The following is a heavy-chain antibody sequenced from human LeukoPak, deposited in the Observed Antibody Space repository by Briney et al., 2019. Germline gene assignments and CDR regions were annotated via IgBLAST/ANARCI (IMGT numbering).Heavy chain of an antibody. CDR2: IKRDGSDK. V-gene: IGHV3-7*01. CDR1: GFTFSSDW. CDR3: ARALYNRGWYPDYFDS. J-gene: IGHJ4*02. D-gene: IGHD6-19*01. Sequence: GGSLRLSCAASGFTFSSDWMSWVRQAPGKGLEWVANIKRDGSDKYYVGSVEGRFTISRDNDKNSLYLQLSSLRAEDTAIYYCARALYNRGWYPDYFDSWGQGALVSVSS.